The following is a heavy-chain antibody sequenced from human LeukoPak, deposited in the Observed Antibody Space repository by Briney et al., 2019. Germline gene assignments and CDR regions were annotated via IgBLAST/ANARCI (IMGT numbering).Heavy chain of an antibody. CDR3: ARGNVLVPGANHFDN. Sequence: GGSLRLSCAASGFAVSGNYMSWVRQAPGKGPEWVSVVYAGGNTYYADSAKDRFIISRDNSKNTVFLQMNSLRDEDTAVYYCARGNVLVPGANHFDNWGQGTLVTVSS. D-gene: IGHD2-2*01. V-gene: IGHV3-66*01. CDR2: VYAGGNT. J-gene: IGHJ4*02. CDR1: GFAVSGNY.